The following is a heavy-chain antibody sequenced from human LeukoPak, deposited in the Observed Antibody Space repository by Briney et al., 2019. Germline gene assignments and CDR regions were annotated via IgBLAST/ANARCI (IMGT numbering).Heavy chain of an antibody. J-gene: IGHJ3*01. D-gene: IGHD5-18*01. V-gene: IGHV4-39*01. CDR3: ARHRTAINRYGPYDAFDV. Sequence: PSETLSLTCIASGGSISGSSYSWGWIRQPPGKGLEWIGNIHYNGTTYYNPSLRSRVTVSVDTSKNQFSLKLSSVTAADTAVYYCARHRTAINRYGPYDAFDVWGQGTMVTVSS. CDR2: IHYNGTT. CDR1: GGSISGSSYS.